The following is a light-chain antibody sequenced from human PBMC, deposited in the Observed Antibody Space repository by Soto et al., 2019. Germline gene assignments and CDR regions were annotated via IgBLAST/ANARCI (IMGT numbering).Light chain of an antibody. CDR2: TAS. CDR1: QSISSC. V-gene: IGKV1-5*03. Sequence: DIQMTQSPSTLSASVGDRVTIACLASQSISSCLTWYQQKPGKAPKLLIYTASSLQSGVPSRFSGSGSGTDFTLTISSLQPDDFATYYCQQYNSNRFTFGQGTQLDIK. J-gene: IGKJ5*01. CDR3: QQYNSNRFT.